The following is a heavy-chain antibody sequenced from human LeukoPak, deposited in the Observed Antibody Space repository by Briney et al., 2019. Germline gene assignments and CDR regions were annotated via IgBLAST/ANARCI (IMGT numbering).Heavy chain of an antibody. D-gene: IGHD3-10*01. Sequence: HGESLKISCKGSGYSFTSYWIGWVRQMPGKGLEWMGIIYPGDSDTRYSPSFQGQVTISADKSISTAYLQWSSLKASDTAMYYCARQKLARGDAFDIWGQGTMVTVSS. J-gene: IGHJ3*02. CDR1: GYSFTSYW. CDR3: ARQKLARGDAFDI. CDR2: IYPGDSDT. V-gene: IGHV5-51*01.